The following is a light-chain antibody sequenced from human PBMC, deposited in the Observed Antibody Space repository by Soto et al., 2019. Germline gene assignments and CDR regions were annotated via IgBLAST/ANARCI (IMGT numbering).Light chain of an antibody. Sequence: DIQMTQSPSTLSASVGDRVTITCRASQSISGWLAWYQQKPGKAPNLLIYKASTLESGVPSRFSGSGSGTEFTLTISSLQPDDFATYYCQQYNSYSKMFGQGTKVEL. CDR1: QSISGW. V-gene: IGKV1-5*03. CDR3: QQYNSYSKM. CDR2: KAS. J-gene: IGKJ1*01.